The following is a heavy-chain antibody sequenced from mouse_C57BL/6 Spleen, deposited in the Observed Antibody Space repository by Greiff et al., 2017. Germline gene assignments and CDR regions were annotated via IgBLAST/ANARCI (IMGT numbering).Heavy chain of an antibody. CDR1: GFTFSSYG. D-gene: IGHD4-1*01. Sequence: EVQGVESGGDLVKPGGSLKLSCAASGFTFSSYGMSWVRQTPDKRLEWVATISSGGSYTYYPDSVKGRFTISRDNAKNTLYLQMSSLKSEDTAMYYCARQDWDGYYFDYWGQGTTLTVSS. J-gene: IGHJ2*01. CDR3: ARQDWDGYYFDY. V-gene: IGHV5-6*01. CDR2: ISSGGSYT.